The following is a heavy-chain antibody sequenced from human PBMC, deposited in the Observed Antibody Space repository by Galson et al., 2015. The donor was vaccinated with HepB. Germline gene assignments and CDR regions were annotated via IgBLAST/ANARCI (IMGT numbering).Heavy chain of an antibody. V-gene: IGHV3-15*01. J-gene: IGHJ4*02. CDR1: GFSFTNAW. D-gene: IGHD1-26*01. Sequence: SLRLSCATSGFSFTNAWMSWVRQAPGQGLEWVGRFKSKTDGGTTDYAAPVKGRFTISRDDSKNTLYLQMNSLKTEDTAVYYCTVGLVWSNFDYWGQGTLVTVSS. CDR2: FKSKTDGGTT. CDR3: TVGLVWSNFDY.